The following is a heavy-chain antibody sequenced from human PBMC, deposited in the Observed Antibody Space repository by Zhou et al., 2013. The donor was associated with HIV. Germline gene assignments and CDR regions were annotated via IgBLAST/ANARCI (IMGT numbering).Heavy chain of an antibody. CDR2: IIPILGIA. V-gene: IGHV1-69*04. J-gene: IGHJ6*04. D-gene: IGHD1-26*01. CDR3: ARGVGWPGAADL. Sequence: QVQLVQSGAEVKKPGSSVKVSCKASGGTFSSYAISWVRQAPGQGLEWMGRIIPILGIANYAQKFQGRVTITADKSTSTAYMELSSLRSEDTAVYYCARGVGWPGAADLWGKGTTGHRLL. CDR1: GGTFSSYA.